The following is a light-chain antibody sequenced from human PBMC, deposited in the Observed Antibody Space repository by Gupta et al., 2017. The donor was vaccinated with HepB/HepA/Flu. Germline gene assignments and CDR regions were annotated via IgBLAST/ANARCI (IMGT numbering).Light chain of an antibody. Sequence: DRTLTLSPAFMSAAPGDQAYISCRGSQDIDDDLNWNRQKPGEAPILILQGTTLLVPGIPPRISGSGNGTDFTFAMSHRDVDAAADYVCRQLDNFPLYSFGHGPRVDVK. CDR1: QDIDDD. CDR3: RQLDNFPLYS. V-gene: IGKV5-2*01. J-gene: IGKJ3*01. CDR2: GTT.